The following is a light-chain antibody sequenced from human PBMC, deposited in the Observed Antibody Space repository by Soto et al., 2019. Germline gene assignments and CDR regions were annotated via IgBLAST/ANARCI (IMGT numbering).Light chain of an antibody. J-gene: IGKJ4*01. CDR1: QDISSH. Sequence: DIQLTQSPSFLSASVGDRVTITCRASQDISSHLAWYQQKPGKAPKLLIYAASTLQSGVPSGFGGSGSGTEFTLTITSLQPEDFATYYGQQVKTHPLTFGGGTKVEIK. CDR2: AAS. CDR3: QQVKTHPLT. V-gene: IGKV1-9*01.